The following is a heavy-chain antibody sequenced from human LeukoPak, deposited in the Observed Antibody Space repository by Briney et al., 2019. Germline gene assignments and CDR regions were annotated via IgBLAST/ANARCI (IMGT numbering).Heavy chain of an antibody. CDR2: IIPIFGTA. CDR3: ARGYCSSTSQRGGYYYYYYMDV. Sequence: SVKVSCKASGGTFSSYAISWVRQAPGQGLEWMGGIIPIFGTANYAQKFQGRVTITTDESTSTAYMELSSLRSEDTAVYYCARGYCSSTSQRGGYYYYYYMDVWGKGATVTVSS. V-gene: IGHV1-69*05. CDR1: GGTFSSYA. D-gene: IGHD2-2*01. J-gene: IGHJ6*03.